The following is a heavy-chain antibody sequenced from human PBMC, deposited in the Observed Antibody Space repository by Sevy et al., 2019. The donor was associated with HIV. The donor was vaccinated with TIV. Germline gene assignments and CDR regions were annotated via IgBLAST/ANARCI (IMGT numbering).Heavy chain of an antibody. V-gene: IGHV4-39*01. CDR2: IYYSGST. CDR1: GGSISSSSYY. CDR3: ARHHAGDYDFWSGYQTINWFDP. D-gene: IGHD3-3*01. Sequence: SETLSLTCTVSGGSISSSSYYWGWIRQPPGKGLEWIGSIYYSGSTYYNPSLKSRVTISVDTSKNQFSLKRSSVTAAETAMYYCARHHAGDYDFWSGYQTINWFDPWGQGTLVTVSS. J-gene: IGHJ5*02.